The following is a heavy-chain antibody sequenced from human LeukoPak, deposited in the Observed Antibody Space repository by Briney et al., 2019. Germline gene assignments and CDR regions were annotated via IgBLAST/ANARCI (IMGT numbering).Heavy chain of an antibody. D-gene: IGHD6-13*01. V-gene: IGHV3-33*01. CDR3: ARDREGYPLIAAGYYFDY. CDR1: GFTFSSYG. CDR2: IWYDGSNK. J-gene: IGHJ4*02. Sequence: GRSLRLSCAASGFTFSSYGMHWVRQAPGKGLEWGAVIWYDGSNKYYADSVKGRFTISRDNSKNTLYLQMNSLRAEDTAVYYCARDREGYPLIAAGYYFDYWGQGTLVTVSS.